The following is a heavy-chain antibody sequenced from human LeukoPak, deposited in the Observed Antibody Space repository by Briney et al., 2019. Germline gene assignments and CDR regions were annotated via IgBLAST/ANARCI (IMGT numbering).Heavy chain of an antibody. CDR3: ARHSGYHSTMYLDY. J-gene: IGHJ4*02. D-gene: IGHD3-22*01. CDR2: ITAIFRTT. V-gene: IGHV1-69*13. Sequence: SVKVSCKASGYTFTSYDISWVRQAPGQGLEWMGGITAIFRTTNYAQKFQGRVTITADESMSTVYMELSSLRSEDTAVYYCARHSGYHSTMYLDYWGQGTLVTVSS. CDR1: GYTFTSYD.